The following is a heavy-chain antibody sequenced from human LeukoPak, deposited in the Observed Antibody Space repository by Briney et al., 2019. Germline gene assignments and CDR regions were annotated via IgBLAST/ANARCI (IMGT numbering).Heavy chain of an antibody. CDR2: ISSSSSPI. V-gene: IGHV3-48*01. Sequence: GGSLRLSCAASGFTFSSYTMNWVRQAPGKGLEWVSYISSSSSPIYYADSVKGRFTISRDNAKHSLYLQMNSLRAEDTAVYYCAREKPGIAVAGGYDYWGQGTLVTVSS. D-gene: IGHD6-19*01. CDR3: AREKPGIAVAGGYDY. CDR1: GFTFSSYT. J-gene: IGHJ4*02.